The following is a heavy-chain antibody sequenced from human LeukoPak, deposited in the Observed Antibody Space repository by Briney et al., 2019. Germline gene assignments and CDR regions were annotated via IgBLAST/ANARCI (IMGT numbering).Heavy chain of an antibody. CDR2: LYYGVST. D-gene: IGHD3-22*01. Sequence: GGSLRLSCVVSGFTVSGDYISWFRQAPGKGLEWVSVLYYGVSTFYKDSVKGRFTTSGDNFNNTVYLQMNSLRAEDTAVYYCARDLDTSGYYSYFDPWGQGTLVTVSS. J-gene: IGHJ5*02. CDR3: ARDLDTSGYYSYFDP. CDR1: GFTVSGDY. V-gene: IGHV3-66*01.